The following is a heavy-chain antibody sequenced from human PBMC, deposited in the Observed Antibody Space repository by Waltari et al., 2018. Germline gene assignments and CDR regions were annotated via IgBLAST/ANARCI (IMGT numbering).Heavy chain of an antibody. D-gene: IGHD6-6*01. V-gene: IGHV4-34*01. CDR2: INHSGST. J-gene: IGHJ5*02. CDR3: ARGRAARRANWFDP. CDR1: GGSFSGYY. Sequence: QVQLQQWGAGLLKPSETLSLTCAVYGGSFSGYYWSWIRQPPGKGLEWIGEINHSGSTKYNPSLKSRVTISVDTSKNQFSLKLSSVTAADTAVYYCARGRAARRANWFDPWGQGTLVTVSS.